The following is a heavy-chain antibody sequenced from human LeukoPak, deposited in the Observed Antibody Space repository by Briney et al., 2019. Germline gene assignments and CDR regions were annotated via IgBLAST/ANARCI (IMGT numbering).Heavy chain of an antibody. Sequence: PSYTLSLTCAVSDYSISRAYYWVWIRHPPGKGLEWIGGIYHSGSTDYNPSLKSRVTISVDTSKNQFSLKLRSVTAADTAVYYCARDQAYCGGDCYFDFWGQGTLVTVSS. CDR1: DYSISRAYY. CDR2: IYHSGST. CDR3: ARDQAYCGGDCYFDF. D-gene: IGHD2-21*02. J-gene: IGHJ4*02. V-gene: IGHV4-38-2*02.